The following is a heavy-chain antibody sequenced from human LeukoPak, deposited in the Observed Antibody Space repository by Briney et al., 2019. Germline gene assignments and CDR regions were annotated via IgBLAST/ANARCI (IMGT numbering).Heavy chain of an antibody. Sequence: ASVKVSCKTSEYTFTGYYMHWVRQAPGQGLEWMGWIDPNSGGTNYAQNFQGRVTMTRDTSISTAYMELSRLRSDDTAVYYCARGKTTVYSGDDCYAFDYWGQETLVTVSS. CDR2: IDPNSGGT. CDR3: ARGKTTVYSGDDCYAFDY. D-gene: IGHD2-21*02. J-gene: IGHJ4*02. CDR1: EYTFTGYY. V-gene: IGHV1-2*02.